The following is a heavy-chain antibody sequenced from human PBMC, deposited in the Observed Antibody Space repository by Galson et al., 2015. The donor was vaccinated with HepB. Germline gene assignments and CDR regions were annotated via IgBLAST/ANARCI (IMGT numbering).Heavy chain of an antibody. CDR3: TRDRCSSTSCPYNWFDP. CDR2: ISSDGSNK. V-gene: IGHV3-30-3*01. Sequence: SLRLSCAASGFTFNTYILHWVRQAPGKGLERLALISSDGSNKYYADSVKGRFTISRDNSKNTLYLQMNSLRAEDTAVYYCTRDRCSSTSCPYNWFDPWGQGTLVTVSS. D-gene: IGHD2-2*01. J-gene: IGHJ5*02. CDR1: GFTFNTYI.